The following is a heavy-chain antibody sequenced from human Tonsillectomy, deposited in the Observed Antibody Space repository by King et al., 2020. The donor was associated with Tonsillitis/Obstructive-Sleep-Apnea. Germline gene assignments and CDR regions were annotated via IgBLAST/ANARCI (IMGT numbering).Heavy chain of an antibody. Sequence: VQLQESGPGLVKPSETLSLTCTVSGGSISSYYWSWIRQPPGKGLEWIGYIYYSGSTNYNPSLKSRVTISVDTSKNQFSLKLRSVTAADTAVYYCARWGGKATIYYYGMDVWGQGTTVTVSS. D-gene: IGHD5-24*01. V-gene: IGHV4-59*08. J-gene: IGHJ6*02. CDR1: GGSISSYY. CDR2: IYYSGST. CDR3: ARWGGKATIYYYGMDV.